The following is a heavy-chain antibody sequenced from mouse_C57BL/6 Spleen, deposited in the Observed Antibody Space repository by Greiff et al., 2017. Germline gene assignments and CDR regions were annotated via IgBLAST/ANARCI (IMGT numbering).Heavy chain of an antibody. CDR1: GYAFSSSW. CDR3: ANYYGSSPYYYAMDY. V-gene: IGHV1-82*01. Sequence: VKVVESGPELVKPGASVKISCKASGYAFSSSWMNWVKQRPGKGLEWIGRIYPGDGDTNYNGKFKGKATLTADKSSSTAYMQLSSLTSEDSAVYFCANYYGSSPYYYAMDYWGQGTSVTVSS. D-gene: IGHD1-1*01. CDR2: IYPGDGDT. J-gene: IGHJ4*01.